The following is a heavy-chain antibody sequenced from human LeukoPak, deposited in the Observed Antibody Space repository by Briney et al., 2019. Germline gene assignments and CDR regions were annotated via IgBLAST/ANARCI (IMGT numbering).Heavy chain of an antibody. J-gene: IGHJ5*02. Sequence: SVKVSCKAPGGTFSSYAISWVRQAPGQGLEWMGGIIPIFGTANYAQKFQGRVTITTDESTSTAYMELSSLRSEDTAVYYCAREHRGKYYYDSSGQSFDPWGQGTLVTVSS. V-gene: IGHV1-69*05. CDR2: IIPIFGTA. D-gene: IGHD3-22*01. CDR1: GGTFSSYA. CDR3: AREHRGKYYYDSSGQSFDP.